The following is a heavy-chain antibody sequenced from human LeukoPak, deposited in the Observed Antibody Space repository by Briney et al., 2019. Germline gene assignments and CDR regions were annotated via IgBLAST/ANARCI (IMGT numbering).Heavy chain of an antibody. CDR2: ISSSGSTI. CDR1: GFTFSDYY. J-gene: IGHJ5*02. D-gene: IGHD3-22*01. Sequence: GGSLRLSCAASGFTFSDYYMSWIRQAPGRGLEWVSYISSSGSTIYYADSVKGRFTISRDNAKNSLYLQMNSLRAEDTAVYYCARARHYYDSSGYPKGTSVFDPWGQGTLVTVSS. CDR3: ARARHYYDSSGYPKGTSVFDP. V-gene: IGHV3-11*01.